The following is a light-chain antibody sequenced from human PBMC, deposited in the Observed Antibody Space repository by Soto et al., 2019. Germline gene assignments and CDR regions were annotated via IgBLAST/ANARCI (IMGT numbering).Light chain of an antibody. CDR1: SSNIGSNY. CDR3: AACDDSLSGWV. J-gene: IGLJ3*02. Sequence: QSVLTQPPSASGTPGQRVTISCSGSSSNIGSNYAYWYQQLPGTAPKLLIYTNNQRPSGVPDRFSGSKSGTSASLAISGLRSENEADYYCAACDDSLSGWVFGGGTKVTVL. CDR2: TNN. V-gene: IGLV1-47*01.